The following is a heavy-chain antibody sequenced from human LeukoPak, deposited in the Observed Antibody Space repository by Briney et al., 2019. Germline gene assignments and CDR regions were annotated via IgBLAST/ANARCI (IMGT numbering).Heavy chain of an antibody. CDR3: ARVSGSSSEYYYYYYMDV. V-gene: IGHV1-18*01. D-gene: IGHD3-10*01. CDR2: ISAYNGNT. CDR1: GYTFTSYG. J-gene: IGHJ6*03. Sequence: GASVKVSCKASGYTFTSYGISWVRQAPGQGLEWMGWISAYNGNTNYAQKLQGRVTMTTDTSTSTAYMELRSLRSDDTAVYYCARVSGSSSEYYYYYYMDVWGKGTTVTVSS.